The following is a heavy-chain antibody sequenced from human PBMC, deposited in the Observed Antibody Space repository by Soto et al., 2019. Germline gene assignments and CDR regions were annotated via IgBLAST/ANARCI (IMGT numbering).Heavy chain of an antibody. CDR1: GFTFSIYW. J-gene: IGHJ5*02. V-gene: IGHV3-7*01. D-gene: IGHD2-2*01. Sequence: GSLRLSCAASGFTFSIYWMSWVRQAPGKGLEWVANIKQGGSEKYYVDSVKGRFTISRDNAKNSLYLQMNSLGAEDTAVYYCARDGDTTSSTWNWFDPWGQGALVTVSS. CDR2: IKQGGSEK. CDR3: ARDGDTTSSTWNWFDP.